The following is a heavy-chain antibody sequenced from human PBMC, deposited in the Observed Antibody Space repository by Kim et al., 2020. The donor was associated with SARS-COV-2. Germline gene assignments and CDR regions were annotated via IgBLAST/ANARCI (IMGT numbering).Heavy chain of an antibody. CDR1: GFTFSRSD. J-gene: IGHJ2*01. V-gene: IGHV3-13*01. CDR2: IGTSHDT. D-gene: IGHD6-19*01. Sequence: GGSLRHSCLASGFTFSRSDLHWVRQTTGKNLEWASAIGTSHDTYYTDSVKDRFTISRENAKNSLFLQMNSLRSGDTAVYYRGRDGRSSNWKDWFFAPWGR. CDR3: GRDGRSSNWKDWFFAP.